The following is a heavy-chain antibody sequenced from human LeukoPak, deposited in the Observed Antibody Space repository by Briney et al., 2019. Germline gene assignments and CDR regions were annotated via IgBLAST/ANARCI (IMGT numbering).Heavy chain of an antibody. J-gene: IGHJ5*02. D-gene: IGHD3-3*01. CDR1: GFSISGQY. CDR3: ARLRFLEWLFPWFDP. V-gene: IGHV4-59*08. Sequence: SETLCLTCTVSGFSISGQYMSWIRQPPGRGLEWIGYVSYSGNTKYNPSLKSRVTISVDTSKNQFSLKLNSMTAADTSVYYCARLRFLEWLFPWFDPWGQGTLVTVSS. CDR2: VSYSGNT.